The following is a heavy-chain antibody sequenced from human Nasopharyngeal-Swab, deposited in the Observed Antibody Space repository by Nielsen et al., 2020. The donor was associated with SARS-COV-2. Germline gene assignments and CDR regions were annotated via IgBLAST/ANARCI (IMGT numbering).Heavy chain of an antibody. J-gene: IGHJ4*02. CDR2: VHYSGST. V-gene: IGHV4-59*01. CDR3: ARGTMIYFDY. D-gene: IGHD3-22*01. Sequence: WIRQPPWKGLEWIAYVHYSGSTDYNPSLKSRVTVSADTVMNQFSLKLDSVTAADTAVYYCARGTMIYFDYWGQGTLVTVSS.